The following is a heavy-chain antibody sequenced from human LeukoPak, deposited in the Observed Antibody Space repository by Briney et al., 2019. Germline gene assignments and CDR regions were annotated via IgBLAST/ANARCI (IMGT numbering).Heavy chain of an antibody. Sequence: NPSETLSLTCTVSGGSINNTLFYWGWIRQPPGKGLEWIGEINHSGSTNYNPSLKSRVTISVDTSRNQFSLKLSSVTAADTAVYYCARGGSRSHDAFDIWGQGTMVTVSS. J-gene: IGHJ3*02. CDR1: GGSINNTLFY. V-gene: IGHV4-39*07. CDR3: ARGGSRSHDAFDI. CDR2: INHSGST. D-gene: IGHD3-10*01.